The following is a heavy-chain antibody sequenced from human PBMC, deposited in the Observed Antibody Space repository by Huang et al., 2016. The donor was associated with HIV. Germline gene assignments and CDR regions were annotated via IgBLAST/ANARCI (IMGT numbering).Heavy chain of an antibody. J-gene: IGHJ4*01. CDR2: IEGDGSST. D-gene: IGHD3-3*01. Sequence: EVELAESGGGSVRPGQSLRLSCVGSGFIFSDYWMHWVREIPGKGRMWVARIEGDGSSTSYADSVKGRFTIYRDNARNTVYLQMSSLRVDDTAVYYCVRAREKGYDFWSGYRYWGQGAQVTVSS. CDR1: GFIFSDYW. V-gene: IGHV3-74*02. CDR3: VRAREKGYDFWSGYRY.